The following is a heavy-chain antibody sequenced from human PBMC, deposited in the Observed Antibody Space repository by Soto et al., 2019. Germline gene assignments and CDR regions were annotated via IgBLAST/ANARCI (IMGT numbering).Heavy chain of an antibody. D-gene: IGHD6-13*01. Sequence: XSVKVSCKASGYTFTSYGISWVRQAPGQGLEWMGWISAYNGNTNYAQKLQGRVTMTTDTSTSTAYMELRSLRSDDTAVYYCARDSGIAAAGTTDNWFDPWGQGPLVTVSS. CDR1: GYTFTSYG. V-gene: IGHV1-18*04. CDR2: ISAYNGNT. CDR3: ARDSGIAAAGTTDNWFDP. J-gene: IGHJ5*02.